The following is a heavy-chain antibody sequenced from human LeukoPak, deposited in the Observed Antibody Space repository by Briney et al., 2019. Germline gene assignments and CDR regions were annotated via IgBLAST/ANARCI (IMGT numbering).Heavy chain of an antibody. CDR1: GGSISSYY. J-gene: IGHJ4*02. D-gene: IGHD1-26*01. CDR3: ARVKRREPYFDY. CDR2: IYYSGST. V-gene: IGHV4-59*01. Sequence: PSETLSLTCTVSGGSISSYYWSWIRQPPGKGLEWIGYIYYSGSTNYNPSLKSRVTISVDTSKNQFSLKLSSVTAADTAVYYCARVKRREPYFDYWGQGTLVTVSS.